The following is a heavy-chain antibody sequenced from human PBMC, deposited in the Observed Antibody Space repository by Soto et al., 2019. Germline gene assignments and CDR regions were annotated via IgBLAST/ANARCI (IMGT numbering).Heavy chain of an antibody. CDR1: GYTFTSYG. CDR2: ISAYNGNT. CDR3: ARDYYYDSSGYFDAFDI. V-gene: IGHV1-18*01. J-gene: IGHJ3*02. Sequence: EASVKVSCKASGYTFTSYGISWVRQAPGQGLEWMGWISAYNGNTNYAQKLQGRVTMTTDTSTSTAYMELRSLRSDDTAVYYCARDYYYDSSGYFDAFDIWGQGTMVTVSS. D-gene: IGHD3-22*01.